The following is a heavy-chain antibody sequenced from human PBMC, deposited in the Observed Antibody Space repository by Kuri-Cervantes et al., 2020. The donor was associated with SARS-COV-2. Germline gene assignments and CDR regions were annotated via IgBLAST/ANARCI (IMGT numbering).Heavy chain of an antibody. Sequence: GESLKISCAASGFTFSSYAMHWVRQAPGKGLEWVANIKQDGSEKYYVDSVKGRFTISRDNAKNSLYLQMNSLRAEGTAVYYCARDKVVDYWGQGTLVTVSS. CDR3: ARDKVVDY. CDR2: IKQDGSEK. J-gene: IGHJ4*02. V-gene: IGHV3-7*01. CDR1: GFTFSSYA. D-gene: IGHD2-15*01.